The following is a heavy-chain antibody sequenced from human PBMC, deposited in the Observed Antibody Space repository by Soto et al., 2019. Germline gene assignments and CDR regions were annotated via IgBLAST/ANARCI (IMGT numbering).Heavy chain of an antibody. Sequence: QVQLQESGPGLVKPSGTLSLTCAVSSGSVSDSNWWSWVHQPPGRGLEWIGEIYHRGNTDYNPSLKSRVTISVDKSKNQFSLKLSSVTAADTAVYYCARDRIAAPWYYFDSWGQGTLVTVSS. CDR1: SGSVSDSNW. CDR2: IYHRGNT. J-gene: IGHJ4*02. CDR3: ARDRIAAPWYYFDS. V-gene: IGHV4-4*02. D-gene: IGHD6-6*01.